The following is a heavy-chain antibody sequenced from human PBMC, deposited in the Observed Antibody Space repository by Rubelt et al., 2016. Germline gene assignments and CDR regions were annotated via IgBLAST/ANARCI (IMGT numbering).Heavy chain of an antibody. CDR1: GYTFPSYG. D-gene: IGHD3-10*01. J-gene: IGHJ6*02. CDR3: AKYSYYNRLDV. V-gene: IGHV1-18*01. Sequence: QVLLVQSGAEVKKPGASVKVSCKASGYTFPSYGISWVRQAPGQGLEWMGWISPYNGNTNYAQNLQDRVTRTTDTSTTTAYMELRSLRSDDTAVYYCAKYSYYNRLDVWGQGTTVTVSS. CDR2: ISPYNGNT.